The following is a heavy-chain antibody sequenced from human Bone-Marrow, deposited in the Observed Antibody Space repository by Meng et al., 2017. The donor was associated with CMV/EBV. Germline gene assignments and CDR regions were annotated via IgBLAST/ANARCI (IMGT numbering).Heavy chain of an antibody. J-gene: IGHJ6*02. Sequence: GGSLRLSCAASGFTFSSYEMNWVRQAPGKGLEWVSYISSSGSTIYYADSVKGRFTISRDNAKNSLYLQMNSLRAEDTAVYYCARKLGRVRSSWHRGMDVWGQGTTVTVSS. V-gene: IGHV3-48*03. CDR2: ISSSGSTI. CDR1: GFTFSSYE. D-gene: IGHD6-13*01. CDR3: ARKLGRVRSSWHRGMDV.